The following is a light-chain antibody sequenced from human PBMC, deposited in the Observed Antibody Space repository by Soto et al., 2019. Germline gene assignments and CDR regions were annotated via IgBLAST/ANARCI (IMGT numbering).Light chain of an antibody. CDR3: QQYNSYSPLT. J-gene: IGKJ2*01. CDR2: KAS. Sequence: DIQMTQSPSTLSASVGDRVTITCRASQSISSWLAWYQQKPGKAPKLLIYKASSLESGVPSRFSGSGSGTEFTLTISSLQPDDVATYYCQQYNSYSPLTFGQGTKLEIK. CDR1: QSISSW. V-gene: IGKV1-5*03.